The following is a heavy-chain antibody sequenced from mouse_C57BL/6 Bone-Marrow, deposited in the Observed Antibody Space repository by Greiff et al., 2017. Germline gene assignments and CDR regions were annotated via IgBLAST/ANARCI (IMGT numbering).Heavy chain of an antibody. Sequence: EVQLQQSGAELVRPGASVKLSCTASGFNIKDDYMHWVKQRPEQGLEWIGWIDPENGDTEYASKFQGKATITADTSSNTAYLQLSSLTSEDTAVYCCTTSWDWYFDVWGTGTTVTVSA. V-gene: IGHV14-4*01. CDR3: TTSWDWYFDV. CDR1: GFNIKDDY. CDR2: IDPENGDT. J-gene: IGHJ1*03. D-gene: IGHD4-1*01.